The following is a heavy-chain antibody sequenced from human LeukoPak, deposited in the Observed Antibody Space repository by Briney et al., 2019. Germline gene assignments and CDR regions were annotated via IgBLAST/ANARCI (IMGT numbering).Heavy chain of an antibody. D-gene: IGHD3-9*01. CDR2: INHSGST. J-gene: IGHJ5*02. CDR1: GGSFSGYY. CDR3: ARGVIDILTGYYRSIEAISWFDP. V-gene: IGHV4-34*01. Sequence: KPSETLSLTCAVYGGSFSGYYWSWIRQPPGKGLEWIGEINHSGSTNYNPSLKSRVTISVDTSKNQFSLKLSSATAADTAVYYCARGVIDILTGYYRSIEAISWFDPWGQGTLVTVSS.